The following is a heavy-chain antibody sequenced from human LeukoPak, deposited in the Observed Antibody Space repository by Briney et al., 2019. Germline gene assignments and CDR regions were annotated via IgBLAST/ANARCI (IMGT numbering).Heavy chain of an antibody. J-gene: IGHJ3*02. V-gene: IGHV1-2*02. D-gene: IGHD6-19*01. CDR3: ARVDRSGYAFDI. CDR2: INTSSGDT. CDR1: GYIFTGHY. Sequence: GASVTVSCEASGYIFTGHYLHWVRQAPGQGLEWMGWINTSSGDTNYAQKFQGRVTMTRDTSISTAYMELSRLRSDDTAVYYCARVDRSGYAFDIWGQGTMVTVSS.